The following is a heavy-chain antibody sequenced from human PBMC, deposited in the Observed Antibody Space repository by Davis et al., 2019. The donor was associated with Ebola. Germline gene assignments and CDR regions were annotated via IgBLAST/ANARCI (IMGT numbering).Heavy chain of an antibody. J-gene: IGHJ5*02. CDR3: ARVGRAARPLWRFDP. D-gene: IGHD6-6*01. CDR2: INHSGST. V-gene: IGHV4-34*01. CDR1: RGSLSGYY. Sequence: TLSLTCAVYRGSLSGYYCSWIRPPPGKGLEWIGEINHSGSTNYNPSLKSRVTISVDTSKNQFSLKLSSVTAADTAVYYCARVGRAARPLWRFDPWGQGTLVTVSS.